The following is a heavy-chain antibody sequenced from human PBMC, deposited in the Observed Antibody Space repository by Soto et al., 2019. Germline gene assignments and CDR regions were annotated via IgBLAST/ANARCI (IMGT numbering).Heavy chain of an antibody. CDR1: GLTFTMYS. CDR2: ISSTTNYI. CDR3: ARESEDLTSNFDY. J-gene: IGHJ4*02. V-gene: IGHV3-21*06. Sequence: GGSLSLSCAVSGLTFTMYSMNWVRQAPGKGLEWVSSISSTTNYIYYGDSMKGRFTISRDNAKNSLYLEMNSLRAEDTAVYYCARESEDLTSNFDYWGQGTLVTVSS.